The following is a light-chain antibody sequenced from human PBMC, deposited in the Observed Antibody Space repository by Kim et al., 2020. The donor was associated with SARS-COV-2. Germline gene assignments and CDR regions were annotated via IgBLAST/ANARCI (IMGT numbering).Light chain of an antibody. CDR3: LLSYGDSRV. V-gene: IGLV7-46*01. CDR2: HTN. CDR1: TGGVTSGHY. J-gene: IGLJ2*01. Sequence: QAVVTQEPSLPVSPGGTVTLTCGSSTGGVTSGHYSYWFQQKPGQAPKTLIYHTNNKLSWTPARFSGSLLGGKAALTLSGAQPEDEAEYYCLLSYGDSRVFGGGTQLTVL.